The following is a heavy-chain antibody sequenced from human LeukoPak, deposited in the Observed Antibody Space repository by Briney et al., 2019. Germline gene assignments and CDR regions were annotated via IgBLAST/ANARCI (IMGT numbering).Heavy chain of an antibody. J-gene: IGHJ4*02. D-gene: IGHD3-9*01. CDR1: GFSFSTLG. Sequence: GGSLRLSCAASGFSFSTLGMSWVRQAPGEGLVWVSSNGTSNSDTKYADSVKGRFTISRDNSKNTLYLQMNNLRAEDTAIYYCVKGARLALIDYWGQGTLVTVSS. V-gene: IGHV3-23*01. CDR3: VKGARLALIDY. CDR2: NGTSNSDT.